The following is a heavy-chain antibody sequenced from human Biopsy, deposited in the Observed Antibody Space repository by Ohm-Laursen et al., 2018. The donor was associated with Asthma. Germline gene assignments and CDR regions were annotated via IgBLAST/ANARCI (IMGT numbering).Heavy chain of an antibody. CDR3: ARTFHFWSPYHAEHYQL. J-gene: IGHJ1*01. V-gene: IGHV3-7*01. D-gene: IGHD3-3*02. CDR1: GFTFRSYA. CDR2: IKHDGSEK. Sequence: SLRLSCSASGFTFRSYAMHGVRQAPGKGLEWVANIKHDGSEKNHVDSLKGRFTISRDNAKNSLYLQMNSLRAEDTAVYYCARTFHFWSPYHAEHYQLWGQGTLVTVSS.